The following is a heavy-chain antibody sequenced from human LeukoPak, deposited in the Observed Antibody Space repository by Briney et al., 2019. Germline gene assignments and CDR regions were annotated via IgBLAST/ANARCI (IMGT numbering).Heavy chain of an antibody. Sequence: ASVKVSCKASGYTFTSYDINWVRQATGQGLESMGWMNPNSGNTGYAQKFQGRVTMTRNTSISTAYMELSILRSEDTAVYYCARRRLSSRGVGYNWFDPWGQGTLVTVSS. J-gene: IGHJ5*02. CDR1: GYTFTSYD. CDR2: MNPNSGNT. V-gene: IGHV1-8*01. D-gene: IGHD6-13*01. CDR3: ARRRLSSRGVGYNWFDP.